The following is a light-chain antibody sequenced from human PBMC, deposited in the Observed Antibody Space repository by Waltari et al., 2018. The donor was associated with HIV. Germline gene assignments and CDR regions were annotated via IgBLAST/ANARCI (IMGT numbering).Light chain of an antibody. V-gene: IGLV2-8*01. Sequence: QSVLTQPPSASGSPGQSVTISCTGTSSDVGGYKYVSWYQQYPGKAPEVMIYEVTKRPSGVPDRFSGTKSGNTASLTVSGLQAEDEADYYCSSYAGDNNGVFGGGTKLTVL. CDR3: SSYAGDNNGV. CDR2: EVT. J-gene: IGLJ3*02. CDR1: SSDVGGYKY.